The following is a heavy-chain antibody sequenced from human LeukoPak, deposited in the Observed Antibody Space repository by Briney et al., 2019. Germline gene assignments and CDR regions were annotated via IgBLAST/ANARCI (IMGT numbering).Heavy chain of an antibody. CDR2: INWNGGST. CDR1: GFIFDDHG. V-gene: IGHV3-20*04. J-gene: IGHJ3*02. CDR3: ARGRISMTVDDAFDM. Sequence: LAGGSLRLSCAASGFIFDDHGMSWVRQAPGKGLEWVSGINWNGGSTGYADSVKGRFTISRDNAKNSLYLQMNSLRAEDTAVYYCARGRISMTVDDAFDMWGQGTMVTVSS. D-gene: IGHD3-22*01.